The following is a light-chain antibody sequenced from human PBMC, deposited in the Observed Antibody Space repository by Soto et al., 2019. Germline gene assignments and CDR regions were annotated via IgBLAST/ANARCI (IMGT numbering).Light chain of an antibody. CDR1: QSVSTN. CDR2: GAS. CDR3: QQYSDWLLT. Sequence: EIVMTQSPDTLSVSPGERATLSCRASQSVSTNLAWYQQKPGQAPRLLLYGASTRATGIPARFSGSGSGTEFTLTISSLQSEDFAVYYCQQYSDWLLTFGQGAKVEIK. J-gene: IGKJ1*01. V-gene: IGKV3-15*01.